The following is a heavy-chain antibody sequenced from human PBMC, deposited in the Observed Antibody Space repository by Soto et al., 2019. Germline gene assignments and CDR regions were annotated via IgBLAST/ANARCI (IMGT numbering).Heavy chain of an antibody. CDR2: TYYRSKWSN. D-gene: IGHD2-21*02. J-gene: IGHJ4*02. CDR3: ARTRDSLFDY. V-gene: IGHV6-1*01. CDR1: GDSVSSNRVV. Sequence: QVQLQQSGPGLVKPSQTLSLTCAISGDSVSSNRVVWNWIRQSPSRGHEWLGRTYYRSKWSNDYAESVNGRMTIIPDTSKNQFSLQLNSVTPEDTAIYYCARTRDSLFDYWGQGTLVTVSS.